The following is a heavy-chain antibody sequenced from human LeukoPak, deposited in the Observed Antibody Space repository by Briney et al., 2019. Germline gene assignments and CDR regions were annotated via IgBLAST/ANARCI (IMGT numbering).Heavy chain of an antibody. CDR3: ARLDPEKAAVLEFDY. J-gene: IGHJ4*02. CDR2: INHSGST. D-gene: IGHD6-13*01. CDR1: GGSFSGYY. Sequence: SKTLSLTCAVYGGSFSGYYWSWIRQPPGKGLEWIGEINHSGSTNYNPSLKSRVTISVDTSKNQFSLKLSSVTAADTAVYYCARLDPEKAAVLEFDYWGQGTLVTVSS. V-gene: IGHV4-34*01.